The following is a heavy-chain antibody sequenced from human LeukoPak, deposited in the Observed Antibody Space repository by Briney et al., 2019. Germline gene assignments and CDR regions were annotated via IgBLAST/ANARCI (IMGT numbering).Heavy chain of an antibody. CDR2: IYYSGST. Sequence: PSETLSLTCTVSGGSISNYYWCWIRRPPGKGLEWIGYIYYSGSTNSNPSLKSRVTISLDTSKNQFSLKLSSVTAADTAVYYCARAGQFISARPITFDYWGQGSLVTVSS. V-gene: IGHV4-59*01. D-gene: IGHD6-6*01. J-gene: IGHJ4*02. CDR3: ARAGQFISARPITFDY. CDR1: GGSISNYY.